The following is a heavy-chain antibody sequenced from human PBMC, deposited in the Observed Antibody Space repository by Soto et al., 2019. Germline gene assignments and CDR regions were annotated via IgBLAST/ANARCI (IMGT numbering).Heavy chain of an antibody. Sequence: LSLTCTVSGGSISSGGYSWTWLRQSPGKGLEWIGYTYQSGSAFYNPSLKSRVTISVDTSKNQFSLKLSSVTAADTAVYYCARVRSGAIGYWGQGTLVTVSS. CDR1: GGSISSGGYS. V-gene: IGHV4-30-2*06. CDR3: ARVRSGAIGY. CDR2: TYQSGSA. D-gene: IGHD2-15*01. J-gene: IGHJ4*02.